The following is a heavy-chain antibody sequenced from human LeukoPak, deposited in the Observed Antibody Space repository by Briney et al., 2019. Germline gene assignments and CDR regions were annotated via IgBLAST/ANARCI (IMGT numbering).Heavy chain of an antibody. CDR1: GFTLINYR. V-gene: IGHV3-7*01. CDR3: ARIWQWLDHRNYFDS. Sequence: PGGSLRLSCAASGFTLINYRMSWVRQAPGKGLEWVANISQDGSDKDYLDSVKGRFTISRDNTQNSLSLHMNNVRADDTAVYYCARIWQWLDHRNYFDSWGQGTLVTVSS. D-gene: IGHD6-19*01. CDR2: ISQDGSDK. J-gene: IGHJ4*02.